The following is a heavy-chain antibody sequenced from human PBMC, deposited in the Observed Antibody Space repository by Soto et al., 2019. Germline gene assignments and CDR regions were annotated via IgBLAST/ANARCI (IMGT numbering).Heavy chain of an antibody. Sequence: QLQLQESGPGLVKPSETLSLTCTVSGGSISSSSYYWGWIRQPPGKGLEWIGSIYYSGSTYYNPYVKSGVTISVDTSKNQSSLKLSSVTAADTAVYYCARQLALMIVVANAAFDIWGQGTMVTVSS. CDR2: IYYSGST. D-gene: IGHD3-22*01. CDR3: ARQLALMIVVANAAFDI. V-gene: IGHV4-39*01. CDR1: GGSISSSSYY. J-gene: IGHJ3*02.